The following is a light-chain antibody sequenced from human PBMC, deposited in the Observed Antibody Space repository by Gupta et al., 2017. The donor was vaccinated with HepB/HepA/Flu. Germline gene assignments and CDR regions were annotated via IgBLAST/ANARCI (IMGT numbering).Light chain of an antibody. V-gene: IGKV4-1*01. Sequence: DSVMTQSPDYLAVSLGERATINCKSSQSGLYSSNNKNYLAWYQQKPGQPPKLLIYWASTRESGVPDRFSGSGSGTDFTLTISSLQAEDVAVYYCQQYDSTPKTFGQGTKVEIK. CDR1: QSGLYSSNNKNY. J-gene: IGKJ1*01. CDR3: QQYDSTPKT. CDR2: WAS.